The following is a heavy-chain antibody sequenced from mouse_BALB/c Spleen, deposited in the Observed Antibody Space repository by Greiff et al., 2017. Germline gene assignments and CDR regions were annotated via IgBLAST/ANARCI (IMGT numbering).Heavy chain of an antibody. V-gene: IGHV3-2*02. CDR1: GYSITSDYA. J-gene: IGHJ1*01. CDR2: ISYSGST. Sequence: EVQLQQSGPGLVKPSQSLSLTCTVTGYSITSDYAWNWIRQFPGNKLEWMGYISYSGSTSYNPSLKSRISITRDTSKNQFFLQLNSVTTEDTATYYCARCYYGSRGWYFDVWGAGTTVTVSS. D-gene: IGHD1-1*01. CDR3: ARCYYGSRGWYFDV.